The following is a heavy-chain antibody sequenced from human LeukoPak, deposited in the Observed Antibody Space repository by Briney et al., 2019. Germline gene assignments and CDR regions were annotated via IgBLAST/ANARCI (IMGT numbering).Heavy chain of an antibody. CDR3: ARGGTVGTTSPLRAFDI. CDR2: INPNSGGT. CDR1: GYTFTGYY. J-gene: IGHJ3*02. Sequence: ASVKVSCKASGYTFTGYYMHWVRQAPGQGLEWMGWINPNSGGTNYAQKFQGRVTMTRDTSISTAYMELSRLRSDDTAIYYCARGGTVGTTSPLRAFDIWGQGTMVTVSS. V-gene: IGHV1-2*02. D-gene: IGHD1-1*01.